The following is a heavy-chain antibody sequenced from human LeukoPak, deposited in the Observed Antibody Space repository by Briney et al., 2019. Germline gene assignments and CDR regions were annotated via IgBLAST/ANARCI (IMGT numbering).Heavy chain of an antibody. Sequence: SETLSLTCTVSGGSISSYYWSWIRQPAGKGLEWIGRIYTSGSTNYNPSLKSRVTMSVDTSKNQFSLKLSSVTAADTAVYYCARGVKYYYGSGSYYNSRFDYWGQGTLVTVSS. D-gene: IGHD3-10*01. V-gene: IGHV4-4*07. CDR2: IYTSGST. CDR3: ARGVKYYYGSGSYYNSRFDY. J-gene: IGHJ4*02. CDR1: GGSISSYY.